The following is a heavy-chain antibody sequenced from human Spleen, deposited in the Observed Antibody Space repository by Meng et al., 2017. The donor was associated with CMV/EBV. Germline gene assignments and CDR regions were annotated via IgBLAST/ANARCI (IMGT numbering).Heavy chain of an antibody. Sequence: GESLKISCAASGFMFSSYDMNWVRQAPGKGLEWVSSISSSSRYMYFADSVKGRFTISRDNAKNLLYLQMNSLRAEDTAVYYCARDYYGDYYLDYWGQGSLVTVSS. CDR1: GFMFSSYD. V-gene: IGHV3-21*01. J-gene: IGHJ4*02. D-gene: IGHD4-17*01. CDR3: ARDYYGDYYLDY. CDR2: ISSSSRYM.